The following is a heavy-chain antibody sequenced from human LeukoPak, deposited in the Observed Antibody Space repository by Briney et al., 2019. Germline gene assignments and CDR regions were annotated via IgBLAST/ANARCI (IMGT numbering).Heavy chain of an antibody. CDR3: ATKQWLAPPPDS. D-gene: IGHD6-19*01. CDR1: GFTFSKYW. Sequence: PGGSLRLSCAASGFTFSKYWMLCVRQAPGKGLESVSRINTDGTVTTYADSVKGRFTLFRENAHNTMFLQMNSVRDEDTAVYYCATKQWLAPPPDSWGQGTPVTVSS. J-gene: IGHJ4*02. V-gene: IGHV3-74*01. CDR2: INTDGTVT.